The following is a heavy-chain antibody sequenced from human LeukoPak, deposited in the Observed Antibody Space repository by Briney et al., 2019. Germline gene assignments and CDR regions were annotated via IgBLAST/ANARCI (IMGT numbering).Heavy chain of an antibody. CDR3: AKGKSDSSGWFLDY. D-gene: IGHD6-19*01. CDR1: GFTFSSYG. CDR2: ISYDGSNK. J-gene: IGHJ4*02. V-gene: IGHV3-30*18. Sequence: GGSLRLSCAASGFTFSSYGMHWVRQAPGKGLEWVAVISYDGSNKYYADSVKGRFTISRDNSKNTLYLQMNSLRAEDTAVYYCAKGKSDSSGWFLDYWGQGTLVTVSS.